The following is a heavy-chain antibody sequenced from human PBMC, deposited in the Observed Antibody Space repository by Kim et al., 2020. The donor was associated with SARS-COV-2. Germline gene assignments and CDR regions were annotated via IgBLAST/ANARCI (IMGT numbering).Heavy chain of an antibody. J-gene: IGHJ6*02. CDR1: GYTLTRYY. D-gene: IGHD4-17*01. CDR2: INPDGGST. V-gene: IGHV1-46*01. CDR3: ARDYGDAPVGMDV. Sequence: ASVKVSCKASGYTLTRYYMHWVRQAPGQGLEWMGIINPDGGSTSYAQKFQGRVSMTRDTSTSTVYMELSSLRSEDTAVYYCARDYGDAPVGMDVWGQGTTVTVSS.